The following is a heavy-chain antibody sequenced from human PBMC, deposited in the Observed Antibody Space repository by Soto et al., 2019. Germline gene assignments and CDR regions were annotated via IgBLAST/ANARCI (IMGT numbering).Heavy chain of an antibody. CDR3: GRVVEGATRHTDLDS. CDR2: IYHSGTT. D-gene: IGHD2-21*01. Sequence: PSETLSLTCAVSGDSITSIYHWAWIRQPPGRGLEWVASIYHSGTTYYNPSLKSRVTISVDTSKNQFSLNLRSVTAADSAVYYCGRVVEGATRHTDLDSWGQGTLVTISS. V-gene: IGHV4-38-2*01. J-gene: IGHJ5*01. CDR1: GDSITSIYH.